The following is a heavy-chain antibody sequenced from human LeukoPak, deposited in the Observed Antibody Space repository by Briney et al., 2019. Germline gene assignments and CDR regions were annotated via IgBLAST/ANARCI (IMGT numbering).Heavy chain of an antibody. CDR1: GGSISSGGYF. CDR2: IYYSGST. J-gene: IGHJ2*01. CDR3: ARFPYSGYDYWYFDL. Sequence: PLETLSLTCTVSGGSISSGGYFWTWIRQHPGKALEWIGYIYYSGSTYYNPSLKSRVTISVDTSKNQFSLKLSSVTAADTAVYYCARFPYSGYDYWYFDLWGRGTLVTVSS. V-gene: IGHV4-31*03. D-gene: IGHD5-12*01.